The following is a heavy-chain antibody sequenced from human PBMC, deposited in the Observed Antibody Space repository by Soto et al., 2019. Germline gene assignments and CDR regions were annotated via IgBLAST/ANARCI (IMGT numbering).Heavy chain of an antibody. CDR1: GYTFTSYD. CDR2: MNPNSGNT. CDR3: ARAYYDFWSGYSYYYYYYKDV. V-gene: IGHV1-8*01. J-gene: IGHJ6*03. D-gene: IGHD3-3*01. Sequence: GASVKVSCKASGYTFTSYDINWVRQATGQGLEWMGWMNPNSGNTGYAQKFQGRVTMTRNTSISTAYMELSSLRSEDTAVYYCARAYYDFWSGYSYYYYYYKDVWGKGTTVTVSS.